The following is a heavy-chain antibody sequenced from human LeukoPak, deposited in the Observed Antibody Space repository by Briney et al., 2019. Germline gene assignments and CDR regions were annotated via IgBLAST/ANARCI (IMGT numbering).Heavy chain of an antibody. CDR3: ASQGGLDD. CDR2: ISSSSSDM. Sequence: GGSLRLSCAASGFSFRSHTMNWVRQAPGKGLEWVSSISSSSSDMYYADSVKGRFTISRDNAKNSLYLEVNSLRAEDTAVYYCASQGGLDDWDQGTLVTVSS. J-gene: IGHJ4*02. V-gene: IGHV3-21*01. CDR1: GFSFRSHT. D-gene: IGHD2-15*01.